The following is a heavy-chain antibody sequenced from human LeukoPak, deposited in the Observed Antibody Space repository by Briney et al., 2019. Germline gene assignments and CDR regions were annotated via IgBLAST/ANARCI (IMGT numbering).Heavy chain of an antibody. CDR3: ARSVYDILTGYYPGWFDP. CDR2: ISSSGSTI. Sequence: GGSLRLSCATSGFTFSSYEMNWVRQAPGKGLEWVSYISSSGSTIYYADSVKGRFTISRDNAKNSLCLQMNSLRAEDTAVYYCARSVYDILTGYYPGWFDPWGQGTLVTVSS. V-gene: IGHV3-48*03. D-gene: IGHD3-9*01. J-gene: IGHJ5*02. CDR1: GFTFSSYE.